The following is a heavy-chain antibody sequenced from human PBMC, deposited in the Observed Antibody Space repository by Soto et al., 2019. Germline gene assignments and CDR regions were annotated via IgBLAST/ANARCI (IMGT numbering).Heavy chain of an antibody. CDR3: AREITIFGVVIIRPSGMDV. D-gene: IGHD3-3*01. V-gene: IGHV1-69*13. CDR1: GGTFSSYA. CDR2: IIPIFGTA. Sequence: ASVKVSCKASGGTFSSYAISWVRQAPGQGLEWMGGIIPIFGTANYAQKFQGRVTITADESTSTAYMELSSLRSEDTAVYYCAREITIFGVVIIRPSGMDVWGQGTTVTVSS. J-gene: IGHJ6*02.